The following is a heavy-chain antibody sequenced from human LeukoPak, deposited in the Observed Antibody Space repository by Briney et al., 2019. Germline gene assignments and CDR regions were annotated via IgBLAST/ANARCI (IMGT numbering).Heavy chain of an antibody. Sequence: GGSLRLSCAASGFTFSSYSMNWVRQAPGEGLEWVSSISSSSSYIYYADSVQGRFTISRDNAKNSLYLQMNSLRAEDTAVYYCARGGYGFDYWGQGTLVTVSS. CDR3: ARGGYGFDY. D-gene: IGHD5-12*01. J-gene: IGHJ4*02. CDR2: ISSSSSYI. V-gene: IGHV3-21*01. CDR1: GFTFSSYS.